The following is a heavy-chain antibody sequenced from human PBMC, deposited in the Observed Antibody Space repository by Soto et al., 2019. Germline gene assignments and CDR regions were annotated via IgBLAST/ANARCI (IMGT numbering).Heavy chain of an antibody. V-gene: IGHV3-33*01. J-gene: IGHJ4*02. CDR1: GFTFGNHG. CDR2: IWYDGSDE. D-gene: IGHD6-6*01. CDR3: ARDIASRRFDY. Sequence: PVGSLRLSCAASGFTFGNHGMHWVRQAPGKGLEWVAVIWYDGSDEYYADSVKGRFTISRDNSKNTLSLQMNSLTAEDTAVYYCARDIASRRFDYWGQGTVVTVSS.